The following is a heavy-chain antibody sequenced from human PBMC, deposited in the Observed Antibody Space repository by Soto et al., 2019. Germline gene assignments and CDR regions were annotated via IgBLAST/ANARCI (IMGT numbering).Heavy chain of an antibody. V-gene: IGHV4-39*01. CDR2: IYYSGST. D-gene: IGHD3-10*01. CDR3: ARVSTMVRGVIPSWFVS. Sequence: SETLSLTCTVSGGSISSSSYYWGWIRQPPGKGLEWIGSIYYSGSTYYNPSLKSRVTISVDTSKNQFSLKLSSVTAADTAVYYCARVSTMVRGVIPSWFVSCGQATLVTGSS. J-gene: IGHJ5*01. CDR1: GGSISSSSYY.